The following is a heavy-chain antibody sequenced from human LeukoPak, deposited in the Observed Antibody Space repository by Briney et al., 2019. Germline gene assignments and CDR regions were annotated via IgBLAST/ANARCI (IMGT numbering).Heavy chain of an antibody. V-gene: IGHV3-23*01. J-gene: IGHJ4*02. CDR2: ISGSGGST. D-gene: IGHD6-13*01. CDR3: AKDASPTGAAGTDY. Sequence: GGSLRLSCTASGFTFGDYAMSWVRQAPGKGLEWVSAISGSGGSTYYADSVKGRFTISRGNSKNTLYLQMNSLRAEDTAVYYCAKDASPTGAAGTDYWGQGTLVTVSS. CDR1: GFTFGDYA.